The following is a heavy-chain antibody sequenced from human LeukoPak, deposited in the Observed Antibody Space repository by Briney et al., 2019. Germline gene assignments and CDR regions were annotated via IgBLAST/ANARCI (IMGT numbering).Heavy chain of an antibody. CDR2: VSRTGRTK. CDR3: AKRKNSPGYSSLDQ. D-gene: IGHD2-15*01. CDR1: GFTFSSFA. V-gene: IGHV3-23*01. Sequence: GGSLRLSCVASGFTFSSFALDWVRQAPGRGLECISVVSRTGRTKYYEDSVKGRFTFSRDNSKNTVYLQMNRLRVDDSAVYYCAKRKNSPGYSSLDQWGQGTLVTVSS. J-gene: IGHJ4*02.